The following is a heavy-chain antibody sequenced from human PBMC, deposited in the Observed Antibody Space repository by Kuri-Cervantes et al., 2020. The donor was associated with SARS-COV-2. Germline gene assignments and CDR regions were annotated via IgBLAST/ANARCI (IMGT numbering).Heavy chain of an antibody. CDR3: AKNLYAMDHRERAFDI. D-gene: IGHD5-18*01. Sequence: GESLKISCAASGFTFDDYAMHWVRQAPGKGLEWVSLISWDGGSTYYADSVKGRFTISRDNSKNSLYLQMNSLRAEDTALYYCAKNLYAMDHRERAFDIWGQGTMVTVSS. CDR2: ISWDGGST. J-gene: IGHJ3*02. V-gene: IGHV3-43D*04. CDR1: GFTFDDYA.